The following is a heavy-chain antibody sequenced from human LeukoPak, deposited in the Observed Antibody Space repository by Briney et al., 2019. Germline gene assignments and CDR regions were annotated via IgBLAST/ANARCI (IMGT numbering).Heavy chain of an antibody. J-gene: IGHJ4*02. Sequence: ASVNVSCKASGSSFTSCCIDWVRHAPGQGLEWVGIINPSGGSTSYAQKFQGRVNMTRDTSSSTVYMELSSLTSEDTAVYYCAREEESPLPSAYWGQGTLVTVSS. V-gene: IGHV1-46*01. D-gene: IGHD3-3*01. CDR3: AREEESPLPSAY. CDR1: GSSFTSCC. CDR2: INPSGGST.